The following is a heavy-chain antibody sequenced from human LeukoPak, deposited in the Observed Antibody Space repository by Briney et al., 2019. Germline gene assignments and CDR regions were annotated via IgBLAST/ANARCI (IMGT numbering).Heavy chain of an antibody. V-gene: IGHV4-34*01. CDR2: INHSGST. D-gene: IGHD3-10*01. J-gene: IGHJ6*04. Sequence: PSKTLSLTCAVYGGSFSGYYWSWIRQPPGKGLEWIGEINHSGSTNYNPSLKSRVTISVDTSKNQFSLKLSSVTAADTAVYYCARISPLRITMVRGVNPNYYYGMDVWGKGTTVTVSS. CDR3: ARISPLRITMVRGVNPNYYYGMDV. CDR1: GGSFSGYY.